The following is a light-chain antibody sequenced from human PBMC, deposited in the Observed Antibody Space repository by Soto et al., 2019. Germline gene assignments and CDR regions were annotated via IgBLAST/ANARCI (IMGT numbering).Light chain of an antibody. Sequence: QSVLTQPPSASGTPGQRVTISCSGSSSNVGSNTVSWYQQLPGTAPKVLIYSDDQRPSGVPDRFSGSRSGSSASLAISGLQSGDEADYYCLSYTASSTVVFGTGTKVTVL. J-gene: IGLJ1*01. CDR2: SDD. V-gene: IGLV1-44*01. CDR1: SSNVGSNT. CDR3: LSYTASSTVV.